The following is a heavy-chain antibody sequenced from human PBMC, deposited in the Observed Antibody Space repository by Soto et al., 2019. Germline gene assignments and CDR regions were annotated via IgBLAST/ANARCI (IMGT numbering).Heavy chain of an antibody. CDR3: AKEEYCSAGSCYSGYLGF. CDR2: ISGTGGST. Sequence: GGSLRLSCVASGFTFSTYAMSWVRQAPGKGLEWVSAISGTGGSTYSADSVKGRFTISRDNSKNTLYLQMNSLRADDTALYYCAKEEYCSAGSCYSGYLGFWGPGTLVTVSS. CDR1: GFTFSTYA. D-gene: IGHD2-15*01. J-gene: IGHJ4*02. V-gene: IGHV3-23*01.